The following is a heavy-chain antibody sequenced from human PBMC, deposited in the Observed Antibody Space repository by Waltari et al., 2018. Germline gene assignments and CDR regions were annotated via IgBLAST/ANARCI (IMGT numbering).Heavy chain of an antibody. D-gene: IGHD6-6*01. Sequence: QLQLQESGPGLVKPSETLSLTCTVSGGSISSSSYYWGWIRQPPGKGLEWIGSIYYSGSTYYNPSLKSRVTISVDTSKNQFSLKLSSVTAADTAVYYCARHSIAAREYYFDYWGQGTLVTVSS. CDR2: IYYSGST. CDR3: ARHSIAAREYYFDY. J-gene: IGHJ4*02. V-gene: IGHV4-39*01. CDR1: GGSISSSSYY.